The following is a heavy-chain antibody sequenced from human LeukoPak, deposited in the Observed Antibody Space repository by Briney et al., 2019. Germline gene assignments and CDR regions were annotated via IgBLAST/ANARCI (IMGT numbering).Heavy chain of an antibody. CDR1: GFTFSSYG. CDR2: ISYDGSIK. V-gene: IGHV3-30*18. Sequence: GRSPRLSCAASGFTFSSYGMHWVRQAPGKGLEWVAVISYDGSIKYFADSVKGRFTISRDNSKNTLYLQMNSLGPEDTAVYYCAKEMEVSPGPDYWGQGTLVTVSS. J-gene: IGHJ4*02. D-gene: IGHD1-14*01. CDR3: AKEMEVSPGPDY.